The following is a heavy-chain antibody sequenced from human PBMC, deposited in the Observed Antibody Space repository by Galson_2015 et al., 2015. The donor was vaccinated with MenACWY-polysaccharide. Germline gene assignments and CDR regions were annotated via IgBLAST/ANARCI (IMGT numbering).Heavy chain of an antibody. Sequence: SLRLSCAASGFTFSSYSMNWVRQAPGKGLEWVSYISSGGTIYYADSVKGRFTISRDNAKNSLYLQMNSLRDDDTAVYYCARVLKGLVGATPDYWGQATLVTVSS. V-gene: IGHV3-48*02. D-gene: IGHD1-26*01. J-gene: IGHJ4*02. CDR3: ARVLKGLVGATPDY. CDR2: ISSGGTI. CDR1: GFTFSSYS.